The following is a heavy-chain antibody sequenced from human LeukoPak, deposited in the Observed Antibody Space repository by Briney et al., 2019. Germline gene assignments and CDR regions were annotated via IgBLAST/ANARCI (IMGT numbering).Heavy chain of an antibody. J-gene: IGHJ4*02. CDR1: AFTFSNAW. D-gene: IGHD3-10*01. CDR3: SGSGRSHYVDY. V-gene: IGHV3-15*01. Sequence: GGSLRLSCAASAFTFSNAWMSWVRQAPGKGLEWVGRIKSKTYGGTTDYAAPVKGRFTISRDDSKNTLYLQMNSLKTEDTAVYYCSGSGRSHYVDYWGQGTLVTVSS. CDR2: IKSKTYGGTT.